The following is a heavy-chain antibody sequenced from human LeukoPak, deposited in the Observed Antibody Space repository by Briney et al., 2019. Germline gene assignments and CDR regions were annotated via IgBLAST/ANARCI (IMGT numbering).Heavy chain of an antibody. J-gene: IGHJ5*02. CDR3: ARDSNFDWLFWFDH. D-gene: IGHD3-9*01. V-gene: IGHV4-39*07. CDR2: NFYTGST. CDR1: GGSISSCSYY. Sequence: SETLSLTCTVSGGSISSCSYYWGWIRQPPGKGLEWIGSNFYTGSTYYNPSLKSRVTISVDTYKNQLSLKLSSVTAADTAVYYCARDSNFDWLFWFDHWGQGTLVTVSS.